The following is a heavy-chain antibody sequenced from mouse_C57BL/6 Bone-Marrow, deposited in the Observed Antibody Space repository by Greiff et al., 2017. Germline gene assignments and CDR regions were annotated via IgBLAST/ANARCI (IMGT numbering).Heavy chain of an antibody. Sequence: EVQLQESWGDLVKPGGSLKLSCAASGFTFSSYGMSWVRQTPDKRLEWVATISSGGSYTYYPDSVKGRFTISRDNAKNTPYLQMSSLKSEDTAMYCCARQGGYYAMDYWGQGTSVTVSS. CDR2: ISSGGSYT. CDR3: ARQGGYYAMDY. CDR1: GFTFSSYG. V-gene: IGHV5-6*01. J-gene: IGHJ4*01.